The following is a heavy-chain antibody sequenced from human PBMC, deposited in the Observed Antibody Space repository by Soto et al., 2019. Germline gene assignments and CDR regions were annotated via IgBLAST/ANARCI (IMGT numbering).Heavy chain of an antibody. D-gene: IGHD3-22*01. CDR2: IIPLFGTA. J-gene: IGHJ4*02. Sequence: QVQLVQSGAEVKKPGSSVKVSCKASGGTFSTYAIDWVRQAPGQGLEWMGGIIPLFGTAKYVQNFQGRITITADNSTNTAYMELRSLRSQDTAVYYCARGVHYDRSGYYYFYWGQGTLVTVSS. CDR1: GGTFSTYA. V-gene: IGHV1-69*06. CDR3: ARGVHYDRSGYYYFY.